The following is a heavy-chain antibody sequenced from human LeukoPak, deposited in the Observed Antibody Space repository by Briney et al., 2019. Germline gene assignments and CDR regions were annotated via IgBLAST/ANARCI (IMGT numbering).Heavy chain of an antibody. CDR2: IYYSGST. V-gene: IGHV4-59*08. CDR3: ARGSVMITFGGVIAPFDY. CDR1: GGSISSYY. Sequence: SETLSLTCTVSGGSISSYYWSWIRQPPGKGLEWIGYIYYSGSTYYNPSLKSRVTISVDTSKNQFSLKLSSVTAADTAVYYCARGSVMITFGGVIAPFDYWGQGTLVTVSS. J-gene: IGHJ4*02. D-gene: IGHD3-16*02.